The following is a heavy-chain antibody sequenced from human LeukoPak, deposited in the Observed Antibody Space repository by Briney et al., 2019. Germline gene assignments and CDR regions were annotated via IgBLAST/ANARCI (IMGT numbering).Heavy chain of an antibody. Sequence: GESLKISCKGSGYSFTSYWIGWVRQLPGKGLEWMGIIYPGDSDTRYSPSFQGQVTISADKSISTAYLQWSSLKASDTAMYYCARRGYYYDSSGYPELDVWGQGTTVTVSS. CDR3: ARRGYYYDSSGYPELDV. CDR1: GYSFTSYW. V-gene: IGHV5-51*01. D-gene: IGHD3-22*01. J-gene: IGHJ6*02. CDR2: IYPGDSDT.